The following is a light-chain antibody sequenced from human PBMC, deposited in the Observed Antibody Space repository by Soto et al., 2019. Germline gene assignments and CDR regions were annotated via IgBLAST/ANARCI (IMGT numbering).Light chain of an antibody. J-gene: IGKJ4*01. CDR3: QHYKTWPLA. CDR2: RAS. V-gene: IGKV3-20*01. CDR1: QSVSSDY. Sequence: EIVLTQSPGTLSLSPGERATLSCRASQSVSSDYLAWYQQKPGQTPKVLIYRASSRATGIPDRFSGTRSGTEFTLTISGLQSEDFAIYYCQHYKTWPLAFGGGTKVDIK.